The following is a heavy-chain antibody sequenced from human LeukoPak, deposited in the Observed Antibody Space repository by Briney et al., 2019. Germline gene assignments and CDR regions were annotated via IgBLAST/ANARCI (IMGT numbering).Heavy chain of an antibody. Sequence: GGSLRLSCAASGFTFSTYGMHWVRQAQGKGLEWVALIWYDGSNENYADSVKGRFTISRDNSKNTLYLQMNSLRAEDTAVYYCARDRHGDYYFDYWGQGTLVTVSS. CDR2: IWYDGSNE. CDR3: ARDRHGDYYFDY. CDR1: GFTFSTYG. V-gene: IGHV3-33*01. D-gene: IGHD4-17*01. J-gene: IGHJ4*02.